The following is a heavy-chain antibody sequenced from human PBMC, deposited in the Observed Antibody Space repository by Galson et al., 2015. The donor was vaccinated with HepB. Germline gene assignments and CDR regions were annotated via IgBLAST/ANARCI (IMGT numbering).Heavy chain of an antibody. CDR3: AKRLRSRYNWNYGEDAFDI. D-gene: IGHD1-7*01. J-gene: IGHJ3*02. CDR1: GFTFSSYA. Sequence: SLRLSCAASGFTFSSYAMSWVRQAPGKGLEWVSAISGSGGSTYYADSVKGRFTISRDNSKNTLYLQMNSLRAEDTAVYYCAKRLRSRYNWNYGEDAFDIWGQGTMVTVSS. CDR2: ISGSGGST. V-gene: IGHV3-23*01.